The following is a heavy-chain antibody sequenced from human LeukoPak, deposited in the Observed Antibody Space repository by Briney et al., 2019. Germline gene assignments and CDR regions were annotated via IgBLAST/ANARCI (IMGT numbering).Heavy chain of an antibody. D-gene: IGHD3-10*01. V-gene: IGHV3-48*02. Sequence: GGSLRLSCAASGFTLSTYGMNWVRQAPGKGLEWVSYISGGSGTIYYSDSVKGRFTVSRDNAKNSLCLQMNSLRDADTAVYYGARGQGSGTYAFDFWGQGALVTVSS. CDR3: ARGQGSGTYAFDF. CDR1: GFTLSTYG. CDR2: ISGGSGTI. J-gene: IGHJ5*01.